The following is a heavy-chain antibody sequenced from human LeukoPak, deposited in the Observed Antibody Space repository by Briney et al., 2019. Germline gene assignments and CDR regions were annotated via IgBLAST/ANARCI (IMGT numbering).Heavy chain of an antibody. J-gene: IGHJ4*02. V-gene: IGHV4-59*01. D-gene: IGHD5-24*01. Sequence: SETLSLTCTVSVGSISSYYWSWIRQPPGKGLEWIGYIYHSGSTNYSPSLKSRVTMSVDTSKNQFSLKLSSVTAADTAVYYCARGRDGYTKVFDYWGQGTLVTVSS. CDR1: VGSISSYY. CDR2: IYHSGST. CDR3: ARGRDGYTKVFDY.